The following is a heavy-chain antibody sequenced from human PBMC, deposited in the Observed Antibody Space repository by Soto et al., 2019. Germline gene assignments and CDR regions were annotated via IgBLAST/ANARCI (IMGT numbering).Heavy chain of an antibody. CDR1: GYTFTSYA. Sequence: ASVKVSCKASGYTFTSYAMHWVRQAPGQRLEWMGWINAGNGNTKYSQKFQGRVTITRDTSASTAYMELSSLRSEDTAVYYCARVTIAARPRYFDYWGKGTLVTVST. J-gene: IGHJ4*02. CDR3: ARVTIAARPRYFDY. D-gene: IGHD6-6*01. CDR2: INAGNGNT. V-gene: IGHV1-3*01.